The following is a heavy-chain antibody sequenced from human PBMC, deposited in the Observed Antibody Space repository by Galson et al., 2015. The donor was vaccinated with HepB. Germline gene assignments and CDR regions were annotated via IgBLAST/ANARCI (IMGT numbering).Heavy chain of an antibody. Sequence: SLRLSCAASGFTFSNAWMSWVRQAPGKGLEWVGRIKRKTDGGTTDYAAPVKGRFTITRDDSKNTLYLQMNSLKTEDTAVDYRTTVYTVRPGGWGQGTLVTVSS. CDR3: TTVYTVRPGG. J-gene: IGHJ4*02. CDR2: IKRKTDGGTT. D-gene: IGHD3-10*01. CDR1: GFTFSNAW. V-gene: IGHV3-15*01.